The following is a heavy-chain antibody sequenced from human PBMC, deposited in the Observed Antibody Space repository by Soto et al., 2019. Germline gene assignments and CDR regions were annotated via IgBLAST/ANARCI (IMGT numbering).Heavy chain of an antibody. CDR1: GFSLSTSGVG. V-gene: IGHV2-5*02. D-gene: IGHD2-15*01. CDR2: IYWDDDK. CDR3: AHRRPFCSGISCYSIWFNP. Sequence: QITLKESGPTLVKPTQTLTLTCTFSGFSLSTSGVGVGWIRQPPGKALEWLALIYWDDDKRYSPSLKSRLTITKDTSKNQVVLTMSNMDPVDTASYYCAHRRPFCSGISCYSIWFNPWGQGVLVTVSS. J-gene: IGHJ5*02.